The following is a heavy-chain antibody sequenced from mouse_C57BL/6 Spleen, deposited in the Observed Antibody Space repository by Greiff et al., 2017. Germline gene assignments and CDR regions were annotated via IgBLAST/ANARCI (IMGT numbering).Heavy chain of an antibody. Sequence: VQLQESGPGLVKPSQSLSITCTVSGFSFTSYGVHWVRQSPGKGLEWLGVIWRGGSTDYNAAYMPRLSITKDTSTVQVFCTTHSLQADDTAIYDCAKKLGDWYFDVWGTGTTVTVSS. J-gene: IGHJ1*03. CDR1: GFSFTSYG. CDR3: AKKLGDWYFDV. CDR2: IWRGGST. V-gene: IGHV2-5*01.